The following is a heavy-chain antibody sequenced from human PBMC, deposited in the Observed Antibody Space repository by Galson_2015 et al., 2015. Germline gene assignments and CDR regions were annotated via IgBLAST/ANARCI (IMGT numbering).Heavy chain of an antibody. CDR2: IYPGDSDT. J-gene: IGHJ3*01. V-gene: IGHV5-51*01. D-gene: IGHD2-21*02. CDR1: GYSFTSYW. Sequence: QSGAEVKKPGESLKISCKGSGYSFTSYWIGWVRQMPGKGLEWMGIIYPGDSDTRYSPSFQGQVTISVDKSINTAYLQWSSLMASDSAMFYCGRHFTATDSLDVWGQGTKVTVAS. CDR3: GRHFTATDSLDV.